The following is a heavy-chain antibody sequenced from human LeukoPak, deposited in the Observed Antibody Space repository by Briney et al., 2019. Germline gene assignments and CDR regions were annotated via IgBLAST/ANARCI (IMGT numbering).Heavy chain of an antibody. CDR3: ATHCGGDCYPIVYFDY. Sequence: QSGGSLRLSCAASGFTFSSYPMSGVRQAPAKELAGVSAISGSGGSTYYADSVKGRFNISRDNAQNTLYLQMNSLIAEDTAVYYCATHCGGDCYPIVYFDYWGQGTLVPVSS. J-gene: IGHJ4*02. D-gene: IGHD2-21*02. V-gene: IGHV3-23*01. CDR2: ISGSGGST. CDR1: GFTFSSYP.